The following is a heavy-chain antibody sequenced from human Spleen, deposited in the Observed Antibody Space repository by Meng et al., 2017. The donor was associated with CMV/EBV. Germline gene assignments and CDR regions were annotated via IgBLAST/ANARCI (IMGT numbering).Heavy chain of an antibody. Sequence: ASVKVSCKASGYTFTGSYMHWVRQATGQGLEWMGWMNPNSGNTAYAPKFQGRLTMTRNTSINTAYMDLSSLRSEDTAIYYCTRGRGSTHKGNWFDPWGQGTLVTVSS. V-gene: IGHV1-8*02. D-gene: IGHD3-10*01. CDR3: TRGRGSTHKGNWFDP. CDR2: MNPNSGNT. J-gene: IGHJ5*02. CDR1: GYTFTGSY.